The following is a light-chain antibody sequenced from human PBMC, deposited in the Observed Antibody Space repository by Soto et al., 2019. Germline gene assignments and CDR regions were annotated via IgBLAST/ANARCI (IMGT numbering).Light chain of an antibody. CDR2: GAS. Sequence: EIVMTQSPATLSVSPGERATLSCRASQSLSGNLAWYQQKPGQAPRLLIYGASTRATGIPARFSGSTSGTEFTLTISSLQSEDFADYYCQKYNTWPSFGQGTKVEIK. CDR3: QKYNTWPS. CDR1: QSLSGN. V-gene: IGKV3-15*01. J-gene: IGKJ1*01.